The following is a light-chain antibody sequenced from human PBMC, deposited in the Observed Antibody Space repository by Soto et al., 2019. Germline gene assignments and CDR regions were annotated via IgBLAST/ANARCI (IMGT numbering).Light chain of an antibody. CDR3: QQSYSTPLYT. J-gene: IGKJ2*01. Sequence: EIQMTQSPSSLSASVGDRVTITCRASQSIDNYLNWYQQKPGKAPKLLIYAVSNLQSGVPSRFSGSGSGTDFTLTVSSLQAEDSAIYYCQQSYSTPLYTFGQGTKLEIK. V-gene: IGKV1-39*01. CDR2: AVS. CDR1: QSIDNY.